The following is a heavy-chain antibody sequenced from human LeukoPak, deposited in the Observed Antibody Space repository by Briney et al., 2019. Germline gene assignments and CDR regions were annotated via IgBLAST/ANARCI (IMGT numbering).Heavy chain of an antibody. CDR1: GFSISDYY. D-gene: IGHD3-22*01. CDR2: ITSGSGSP. V-gene: IGHV3-11*05. J-gene: IGHJ4*02. CDR3: TKERRGSYYAFES. Sequence: PGGALRLSCDASGFSISDYYMSWIRQSPGKGLEWISYITSGSGSPKYADSVKVRFTISRDKAKNSVPFKLNSLRAEDTAVYYCTKERRGSYYAFESWGQGTLVTVSS.